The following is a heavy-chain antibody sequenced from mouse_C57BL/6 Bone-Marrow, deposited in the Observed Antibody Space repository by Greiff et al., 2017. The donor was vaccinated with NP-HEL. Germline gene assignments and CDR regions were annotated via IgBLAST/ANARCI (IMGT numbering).Heavy chain of an antibody. Sequence: EVKLVESGGGLVQPGGSLKLSCAASGFTFSDYYMYWVRQTPEKRLEWVAYISNGGGSTYYPDTVKGRFTISRDNAKNTLYLQMSRLKSEDTAMYYCARDGSSFYYAMDYWGQGTSVTVSS. D-gene: IGHD1-1*01. CDR3: ARDGSSFYYAMDY. CDR1: GFTFSDYY. V-gene: IGHV5-12*01. J-gene: IGHJ4*01. CDR2: ISNGGGST.